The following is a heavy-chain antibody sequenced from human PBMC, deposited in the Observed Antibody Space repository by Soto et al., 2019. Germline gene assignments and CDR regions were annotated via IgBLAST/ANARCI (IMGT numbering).Heavy chain of an antibody. J-gene: IGHJ4*02. CDR1: GFTFSTYS. D-gene: IGHD5-18*01. Sequence: GGSLRLSCAASGFTFSTYSMNWVRQAPGKGLEWVSYISSSSSTIYYADSVKGRFTISRDNAKNSLYLQMNSLRDEDTAVYYCARGAPASGYSYGYFDYWGQGTLVTVSS. CDR2: ISSSSSTI. CDR3: ARGAPASGYSYGYFDY. V-gene: IGHV3-48*02.